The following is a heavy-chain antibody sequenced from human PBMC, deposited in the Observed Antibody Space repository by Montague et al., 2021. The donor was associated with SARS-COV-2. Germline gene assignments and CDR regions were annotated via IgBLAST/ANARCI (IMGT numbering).Heavy chain of an antibody. CDR1: GDSVSSNSAT. V-gene: IGHV6-1*01. D-gene: IGHD1-1*01. CDR3: TSGREGNYNVMDV. CDR2: TYYRSKWYN. J-gene: IGHJ6*02. Sequence: SAISGDSVSSNSATWNWVRQSPSRGLEWLGKTYYRSKWYNDYAVFVRGRVTINPDTSKNQFSLQLNSVTPEDTAIYYCTSGREGNYNVMDVWGQGTTVTVSS.